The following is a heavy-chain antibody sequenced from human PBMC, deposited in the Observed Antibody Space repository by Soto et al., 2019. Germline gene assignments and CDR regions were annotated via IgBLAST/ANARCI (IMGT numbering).Heavy chain of an antibody. Sequence: QVQLVESGGGVVQPGRSLRLSCAASGFTFSSYGMHWVRQAPGKGLEWGAVISYDGSNKYYADSVKGRFTISRHNSKNALYLHMNSLVADDTAGCSCASYSSGWYPLVYWGQGTVVAVSA. CDR3: ASYSSGWYPLVY. D-gene: IGHD6-19*01. CDR2: ISYDGSNK. V-gene: IGHV3-30*03. J-gene: IGHJ4*02. CDR1: GFTFSSYG.